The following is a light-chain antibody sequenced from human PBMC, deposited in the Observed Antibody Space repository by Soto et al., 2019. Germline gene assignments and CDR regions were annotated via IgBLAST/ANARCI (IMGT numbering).Light chain of an antibody. CDR2: GAS. CDR3: QQRSNWPPT. CDR1: QSVSSSY. V-gene: IGKV3D-20*02. Sequence: EIVLTQSPGTLSLSPGERATLSWSASQSVSSSYLAWYQQKPGQAPRLLIHGASTRHSGIPARFSGSGSGTDFTLTISSLEPEDFAVYYCQQRSNWPPTFGGGTKVDIK. J-gene: IGKJ4*01.